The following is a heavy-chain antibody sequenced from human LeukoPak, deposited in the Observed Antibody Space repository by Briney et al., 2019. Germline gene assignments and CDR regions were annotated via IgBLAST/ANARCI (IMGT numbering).Heavy chain of an antibody. CDR3: ARGIAAAVPRY. V-gene: IGHV4-59*01. Sequence: PSETLSLTCTVSGGSISSYYWSWIRQPPGKGLEWIGYIYYSGSTNYNPSLKSRVTISVDTSKNQFSLKLSSVTAADTAVYYCARGIAAAVPRYWGQGTLVTVSS. J-gene: IGHJ4*02. CDR2: IYYSGST. CDR1: GGSISSYY. D-gene: IGHD6-13*01.